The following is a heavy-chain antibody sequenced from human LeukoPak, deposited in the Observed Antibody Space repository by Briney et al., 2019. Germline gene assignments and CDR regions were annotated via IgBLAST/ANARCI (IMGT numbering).Heavy chain of an antibody. V-gene: IGHV3-66*04. J-gene: IGHJ6*03. CDR2: IYSDNT. CDR1: GFTVSSNS. Sequence: PGGSLRLSCTVSGFTVSSNSMSWVRQAPGKGLEWVSFIYSDNTHYSDSVKGRFTISRDNSKNTLYLQMNSLRAEDTAVYYCARHARYYGSGSYYNVRRNYYYYMDVWGKGTTVTISS. CDR3: ARHARYYGSGSYYNVRRNYYYYMDV. D-gene: IGHD3-10*01.